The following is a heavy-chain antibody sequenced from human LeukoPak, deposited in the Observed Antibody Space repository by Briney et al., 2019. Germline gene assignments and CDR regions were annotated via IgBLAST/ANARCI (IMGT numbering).Heavy chain of an antibody. V-gene: IGHV5-51*01. Sequence: GESLKISCKASGYSFTSYWIGWVRQMPGKGLEWMGIIDPSDSETRHTPSFQGQVTISVDKSLTTAYLQWNSLKASDTAMYYCARLTATVAPFRYWGQGTLVTVSS. J-gene: IGHJ4*02. CDR1: GYSFTSYW. CDR3: ARLTATVAPFRY. D-gene: IGHD4-23*01. CDR2: IDPSDSET.